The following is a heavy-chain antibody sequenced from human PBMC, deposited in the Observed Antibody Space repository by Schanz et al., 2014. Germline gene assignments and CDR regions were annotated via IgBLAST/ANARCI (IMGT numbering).Heavy chain of an antibody. CDR2: ISDSGDST. V-gene: IGHV3-11*04. D-gene: IGHD3-22*01. CDR3: ARDYESDLSSPRHDAFDV. J-gene: IGHJ3*01. CDR1: GFTFSDYY. Sequence: VQLLESGGGLVQPGGSLRLSCAASGFTFSDYYMTWIRQAPGKGLEWVSDISDSGDSTHYADSVKGRFTISRDNAKTSLFLQINSLSAEDPAVYFCARDYESDLSSPRHDAFDVWGQGTVVTVSS.